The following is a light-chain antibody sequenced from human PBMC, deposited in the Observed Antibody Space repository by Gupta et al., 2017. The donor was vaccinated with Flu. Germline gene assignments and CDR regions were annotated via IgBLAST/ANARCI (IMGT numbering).Light chain of an antibody. CDR2: RDN. J-gene: IGLJ3*02. V-gene: IGLV3-9*01. CDR1: NIVNKN. CDR3: QVWDSSTAQVV. Sequence: SSELTQPLSVSVALGQTARITCGGNNIVNKNVNWYQQKPGQAPVLVIYRDNNRPSGIPERFSGSNWGSTATLTVSRAQAGDEADYYCQVWDSSTAQVVFGGGTKLTVL.